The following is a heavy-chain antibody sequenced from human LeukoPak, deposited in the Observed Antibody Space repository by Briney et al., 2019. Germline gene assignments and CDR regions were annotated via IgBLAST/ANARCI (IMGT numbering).Heavy chain of an antibody. CDR2: IHYSEST. Sequence: PSETLSLTCTVSGGSISTYYWSWIRQPPGKGVEWIGYIHYSESTIYNPSLKSRVAISVDTSKNQFSLKLTSVTAADTAVYYCARDVYGDPFDNWGQGTLVTVSS. D-gene: IGHD4-17*01. CDR3: ARDVYGDPFDN. V-gene: IGHV4-59*01. J-gene: IGHJ4*02. CDR1: GGSISTYY.